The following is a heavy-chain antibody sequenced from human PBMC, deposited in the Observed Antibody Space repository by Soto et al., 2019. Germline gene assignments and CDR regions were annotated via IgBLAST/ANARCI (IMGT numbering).Heavy chain of an antibody. CDR1: GSTFSNAW. V-gene: IGHV3-15*01. J-gene: IGHJ6*02. Sequence: GGSLRLSCAASGSTFSNAWMSWVRQAPGKGLEWVGRIKSKTDGGTTDYAAPVKGRFTISRDDSKNTLYPQMNSLKTEDTAVYYCTTVSSPDYYYYGMDVWGQGTTVTVSS. CDR2: IKSKTDGGTT. CDR3: TTVSSPDYYYYGMDV.